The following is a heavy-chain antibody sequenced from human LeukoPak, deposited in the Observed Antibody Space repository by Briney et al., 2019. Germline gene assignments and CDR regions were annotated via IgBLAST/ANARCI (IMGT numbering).Heavy chain of an antibody. D-gene: IGHD3-16*02. V-gene: IGHV3-30*18. CDR2: ISYDGSNK. Sequence: GRSLRLSRAASGFIFTNYGMHWVRQAPGKGVEWVAVISYDGSNKYYVDSVKGRFTISRDNSKNTLSLQMNSLRAHDTAVYYCAKASIYVYYGMDVWGQGTTVIVSS. CDR3: AKASIYVYYGMDV. J-gene: IGHJ6*02. CDR1: GFIFTNYG.